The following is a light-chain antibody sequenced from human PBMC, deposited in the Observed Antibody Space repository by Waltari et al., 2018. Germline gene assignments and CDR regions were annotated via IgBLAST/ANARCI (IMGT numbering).Light chain of an antibody. Sequence: SVLTQPPSASGTPGQRVTISCSGSSSNIGSHTVNWYQQLPGTAPKLLIYSNNQRPSGVPDRVSGSKSGTSASLAISGLQSEDEADYYCAAWDDSLNGHVVFGGGTKLTVL. CDR2: SNN. V-gene: IGLV1-44*01. CDR3: AAWDDSLNGHVV. CDR1: SSNIGSHT. J-gene: IGLJ2*01.